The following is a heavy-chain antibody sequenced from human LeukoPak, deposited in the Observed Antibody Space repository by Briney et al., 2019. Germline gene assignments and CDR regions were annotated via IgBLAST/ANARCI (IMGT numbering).Heavy chain of an antibody. CDR3: ARRSGYGYFQH. Sequence: SETLSLTCAVYGGSFSGYYWSWIRQPPGKGLEWIGEINHSGSTNYNPSLKSRVTISVDMSKNQISLKLSSVIAADTAVYYCARRSGYGYFQHWGQGTLVTVSS. D-gene: IGHD1-1*01. CDR1: GGSFSGYY. CDR2: INHSGST. V-gene: IGHV4-34*01. J-gene: IGHJ1*01.